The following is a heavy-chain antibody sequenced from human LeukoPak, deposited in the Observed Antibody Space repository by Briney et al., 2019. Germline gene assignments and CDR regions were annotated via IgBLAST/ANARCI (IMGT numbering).Heavy chain of an antibody. CDR3: ARGDQEFDY. Sequence: PSETLSLTCTVSGTPINTYSWSWIRQTPGKGLEWIGYVYASGDYSSGINTYNPSLESRVTITVDTSKNQFALRLTSLTAADTAVYYCARGDQEFDYWGQGTRVTVSS. CDR2: VYASGDYSSGIN. V-gene: IGHV4-59*13. CDR1: GTPINTYS. J-gene: IGHJ4*02.